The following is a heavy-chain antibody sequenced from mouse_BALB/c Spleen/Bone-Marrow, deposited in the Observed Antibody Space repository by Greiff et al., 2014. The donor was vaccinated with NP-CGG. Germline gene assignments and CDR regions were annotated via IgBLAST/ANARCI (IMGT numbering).Heavy chain of an antibody. J-gene: IGHJ3*01. Sequence: QVQLQQSGAELVKPGASVKLSCKASGYTFTSYWMRWVKQGPGQGLEWIGEINPSNGRTNYNEKFKSKATLTVDKSSSTAYMQLSSLTSEDSAVYYCARYATATYWFAYWGQGTLVTVSA. CDR1: GYTFTSYW. V-gene: IGHV1S81*02. CDR3: ARYATATYWFAY. CDR2: INPSNGRT. D-gene: IGHD1-2*01.